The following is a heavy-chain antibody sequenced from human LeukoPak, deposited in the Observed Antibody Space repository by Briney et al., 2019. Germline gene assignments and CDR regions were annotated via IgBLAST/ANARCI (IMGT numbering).Heavy chain of an antibody. D-gene: IGHD3-22*01. CDR1: GLTGSHNY. Sequence: HPGGSLRLSCAASGLTGSHNYVSWVRQAPGKGLEWVSAISGSGGSTYYADSVKGRFTISRDNSKNTLYLQMNSLRAEDTAVYYCAKDRGYYPLPEFDYWGQGTLVTVSS. J-gene: IGHJ4*02. V-gene: IGHV3-23*01. CDR3: AKDRGYYPLPEFDY. CDR2: ISGSGGST.